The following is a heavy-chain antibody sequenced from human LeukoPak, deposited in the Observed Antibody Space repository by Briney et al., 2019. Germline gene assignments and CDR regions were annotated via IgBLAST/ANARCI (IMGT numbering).Heavy chain of an antibody. CDR2: FDPEDGET. D-gene: IGHD2-15*01. Sequence: ASVKVSCKVSGYTLTELSMHWVRQAPGKGLEWMGGFDPEDGETIYAQKFQGRVTMTEDISTDTAYMELSSLRSEDTAVYYCATTPITPYYYYGMDVWGQGTTVTVSS. CDR1: GYTLTELS. V-gene: IGHV1-24*01. CDR3: ATTPITPYYYYGMDV. J-gene: IGHJ6*02.